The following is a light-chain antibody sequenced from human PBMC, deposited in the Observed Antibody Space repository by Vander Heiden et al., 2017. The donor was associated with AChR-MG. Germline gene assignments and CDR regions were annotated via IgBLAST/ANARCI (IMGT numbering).Light chain of an antibody. CDR3: QQSYSTPPYT. V-gene: IGKV1-39*01. CDR1: QSISSY. J-gene: IGKJ2*01. Sequence: DIQMTQSPSSLSASVGDRVTITCRASQSISSYLNWYQQKPGNAPKLLIYAASSLQSGVPSRFSGSGSGTDFTLTISSLQPEDFATYYCQQSYSTPPYTFGPGTKLEIK. CDR2: AAS.